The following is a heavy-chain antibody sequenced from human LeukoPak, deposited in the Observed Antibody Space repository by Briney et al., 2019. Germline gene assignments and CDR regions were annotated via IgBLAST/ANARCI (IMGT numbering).Heavy chain of an antibody. CDR1: RDSVSSNSAA. Sequence: SQTLSLTFAISRDSVSSNSAAWNWIRQSPSRGLEWLGRTYYRSKWYNDYAVSVKSRITINPDTSKNQFSLQLNSVTPEDTAVYYCAREPSAGGIAAAGTGWFDPWGQGTLVTVSS. CDR2: TYYRSKWYN. J-gene: IGHJ5*02. D-gene: IGHD6-13*01. CDR3: AREPSAGGIAAAGTGWFDP. V-gene: IGHV6-1*01.